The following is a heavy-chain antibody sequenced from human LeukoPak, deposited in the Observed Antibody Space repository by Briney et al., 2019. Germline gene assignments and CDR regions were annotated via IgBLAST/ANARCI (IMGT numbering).Heavy chain of an antibody. J-gene: IGHJ6*03. CDR2: IYHSGST. D-gene: IGHD2-15*01. V-gene: IGHV4-38-2*02. CDR3: ARGPQGRGIYYYYYYYMDV. Sequence: SETLSLTCTVSGYSISSGYYWGWIRQPPGKGLEWIGSIYHSGSTYYNPSLKSRVTISVDTSKNQFSLKLSSVTAADTAVYYCARGPQGRGIYYYYYYYMDVWGKGTTVTVSS. CDR1: GYSISSGYY.